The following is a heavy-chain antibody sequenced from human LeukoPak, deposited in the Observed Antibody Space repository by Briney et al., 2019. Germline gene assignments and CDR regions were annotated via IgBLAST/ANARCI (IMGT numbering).Heavy chain of an antibody. J-gene: IGHJ3*02. CDR1: GYAFTSYD. V-gene: IGHV1-18*01. D-gene: IGHD2-2*01. CDR3: ARRYCSSTSCYLNAFDI. Sequence: ASVKVSCKASGYAFTSYDINWVRQATGQGLEWMGWISAYNGNTNYAQKLQGRVTMTTDTSTSTAYMELRSLRSDDTAVYYCARRYCSSTSCYLNAFDIWGQGTMVTVSS. CDR2: ISAYNGNT.